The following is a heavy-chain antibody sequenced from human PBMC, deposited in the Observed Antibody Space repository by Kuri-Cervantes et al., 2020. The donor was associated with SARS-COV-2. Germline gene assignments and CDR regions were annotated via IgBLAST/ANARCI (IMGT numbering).Heavy chain of an antibody. V-gene: IGHV3-9*01. Sequence: SLRLSCAASGSTFDDYAMHWVRQAPGKGLEWVSGISWNSGSIGYADSVKGRFTISRDNAKNSLYLQMNSLRAEGTALYYCAKGSDSSGWYVHYYYGMDVWGQGTTVTVSS. CDR2: ISWNSGSI. D-gene: IGHD6-19*01. J-gene: IGHJ6*02. CDR3: AKGSDSSGWYVHYYYGMDV. CDR1: GSTFDDYA.